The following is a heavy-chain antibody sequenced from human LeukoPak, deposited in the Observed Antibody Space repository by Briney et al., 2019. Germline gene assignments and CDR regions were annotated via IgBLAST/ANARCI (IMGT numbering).Heavy chain of an antibody. V-gene: IGHV1-2*02. D-gene: IGHD3-10*01. J-gene: IGHJ5*02. Sequence: ASVKVSCKASGYTFSGYCMHWVRQAPGQGLEWMGWINPNSGSTNFPQKFQGRVTMTRDTSISTAYMELSSLRSDDTALYYCARGGDKSRWNSGSYYKGNWFDPWGQGTLVTVSS. CDR1: GYTFSGYC. CDR2: INPNSGST. CDR3: ARGGDKSRWNSGSYYKGNWFDP.